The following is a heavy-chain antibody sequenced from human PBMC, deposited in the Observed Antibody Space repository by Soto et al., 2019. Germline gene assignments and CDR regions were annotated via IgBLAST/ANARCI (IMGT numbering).Heavy chain of an antibody. J-gene: IGHJ4*02. CDR3: AHADGGRSLY. Sequence: QITLKESGPTLVKPTQTLTLTCTFSGFSLTTDRVGVGWIRQPPGEALEWLAVIYWDDSKTYRPSLESRLTITKDTPKNQVALTMTNMDSLDTATYYCAHADGGRSLYWGQGTLVTVSS. CDR2: IYWDDSK. V-gene: IGHV2-5*02. CDR1: GFSLTTDRVG. D-gene: IGHD1-26*01.